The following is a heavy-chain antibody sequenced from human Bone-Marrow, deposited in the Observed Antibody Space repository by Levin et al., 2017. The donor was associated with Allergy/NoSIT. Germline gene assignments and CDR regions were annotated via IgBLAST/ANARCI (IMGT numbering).Heavy chain of an antibody. D-gene: IGHD1-26*01. V-gene: IGHV5-51*01. CDR2: IYPGDSDS. CDR1: GSRFTHYW. Sequence: GGSLRLSCKASGSRFTHYWIGWVRQMPGKGLECMGIIYPGDSDSTYSPSFQGQVTFSVDRSSSTAYLQWNSLKASDTAMYYCARRASGGSPLDAFDIWGQGTLVTVSS. CDR3: ARRASGGSPLDAFDI. J-gene: IGHJ3*02.